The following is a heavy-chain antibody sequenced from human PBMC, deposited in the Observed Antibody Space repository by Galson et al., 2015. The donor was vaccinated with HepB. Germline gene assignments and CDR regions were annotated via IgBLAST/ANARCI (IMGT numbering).Heavy chain of an antibody. D-gene: IGHD2-21*01. CDR3: ARDSLAYCGGDCYSEFDY. V-gene: IGHV1-18*01. CDR2: ISAYNGNT. J-gene: IGHJ4*02. CDR1: GYTFTSYG. Sequence: SVKVSCKASGYTFTSYGISWVRQAPGQGLEWMGWISAYNGNTNYAQKLQGRVTMTTDTSTSTAYMELRSLRSDDRAVYYWARDSLAYCGGDCYSEFDYWGQGTLVTVSS.